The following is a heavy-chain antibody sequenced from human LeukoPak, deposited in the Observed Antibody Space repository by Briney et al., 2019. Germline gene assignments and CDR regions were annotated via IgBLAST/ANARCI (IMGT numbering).Heavy chain of an antibody. CDR1: GYTFTSYY. CDR3: ARMGPRVTMERRAFDI. CDR2: INPSGGST. J-gene: IGHJ3*02. Sequence: GASVKVSCKASGYTFTSYYMHWVRQAPGQGLEWMGIINPSGGSTSYAQKFQGRVTMTRDTSTGTVYMELSSLRSEDTAVYYCARMGPRVTMERRAFDIWGQGTMVTVSS. V-gene: IGHV1-46*01. D-gene: IGHD3-10*01.